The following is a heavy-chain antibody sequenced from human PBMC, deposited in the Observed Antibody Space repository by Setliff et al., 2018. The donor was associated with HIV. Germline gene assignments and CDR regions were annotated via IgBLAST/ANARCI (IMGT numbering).Heavy chain of an antibody. CDR1: GGSIRTNSYF. V-gene: IGHV4-61*05. J-gene: IGHJ5*02. Sequence: PSETLSLTCAVSGGSIRTNSYFWGWVRQPAGEGLEWIGHISSSGNTIYNPSLKSRFTLSIDTSNNQFSLRLTNVTAADTAVYYCARGTRAVVGTWFDPWGQGSLVTVSS. CDR3: ARGTRAVVGTWFDP. CDR2: ISSSGNT. D-gene: IGHD6-19*01.